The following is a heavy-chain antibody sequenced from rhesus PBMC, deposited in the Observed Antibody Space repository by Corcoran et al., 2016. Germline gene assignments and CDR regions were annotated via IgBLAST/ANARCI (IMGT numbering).Heavy chain of an antibody. J-gene: IGHJ4*01. V-gene: IGHV4S10*01. CDR1: GGSISDNYR. CDR3: ARVAAAAMREDFDY. CDR2: IHGSCTST. Sequence: QVQLQESGPGVVKPSETLSLICAASGGSISDNYRWSWIRQPPGKGLEWIGFIHGSCTSTNNAPTRRSRVTISTETSMDQVSVKLRCVTAADTAVDYCARVAAAAMREDFDYWCQGVLVTISS. D-gene: IGHD6-25*01.